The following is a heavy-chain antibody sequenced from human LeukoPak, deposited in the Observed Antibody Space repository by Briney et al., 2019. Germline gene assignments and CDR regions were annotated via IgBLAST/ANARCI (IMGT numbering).Heavy chain of an antibody. D-gene: IGHD4-17*01. V-gene: IGHV4-34*01. CDR3: VRLSKVHGDYGYFDN. CDR2: INHSGST. Sequence: PSETLSLTCAVSGGSFSGYYWSWIRQAPGKGLEWIGEINHSGSTNYNPSLKSRISVSVDSFKSRFSLKVRSVTAADAALYYCVRLSKVHGDYGYFDNWGQGTLVTVSS. J-gene: IGHJ4*02. CDR1: GGSFSGYY.